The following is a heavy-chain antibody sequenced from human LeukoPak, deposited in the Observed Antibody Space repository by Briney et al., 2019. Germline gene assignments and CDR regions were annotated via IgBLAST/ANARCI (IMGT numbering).Heavy chain of an antibody. CDR3: ARLRGYGSGSYS. V-gene: IGHV4-38-2*02. CDR1: GYSISSGYF. CDR2: IYHSGST. D-gene: IGHD3-10*01. Sequence: PSETLSLTCTVSGYSISSGYFWGWIRQPPGKGLEGIGEIYHSGSTDYTPSLKSRVTISVDTSKNQFSLKLSSVTAADTAVYYCARLRGYGSGSYSWGQGTLVTVSS. J-gene: IGHJ5*02.